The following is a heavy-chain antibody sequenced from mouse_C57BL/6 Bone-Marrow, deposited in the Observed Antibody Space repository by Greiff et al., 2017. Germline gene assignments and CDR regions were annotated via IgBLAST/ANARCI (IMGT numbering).Heavy chain of an antibody. CDR3: ASIYYGYDGSY. D-gene: IGHD2-2*01. V-gene: IGHV5-2*01. CDR1: EYEFPSHD. J-gene: IGHJ3*01. CDR2: INSDGGST. Sequence: EVKLVESGGGLVQPGESLTLSCESNEYEFPSHDMSWVRKTPEKRLEFVAAINSDGGSTYYPDTMERRFIISRDNTKKTLYLQMSSLRSEDTALYYCASIYYGYDGSYWGQGTLVTVSA.